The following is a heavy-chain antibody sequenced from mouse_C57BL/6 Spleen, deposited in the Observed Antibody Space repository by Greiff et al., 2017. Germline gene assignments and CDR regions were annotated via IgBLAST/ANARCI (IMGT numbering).Heavy chain of an antibody. CDR2: IDPSASYT. J-gene: IGHJ3*01. D-gene: IGHD4-1*01. CDR1: GYTFTSYW. V-gene: IGHV1-69*01. CDR3: ARLGTVLLAY. Sequence: QVQLQQPGAELVMPGASVKLSCKASGYTFTSYWMHWVKQRPGQGLEWIGEIDPSASYTNYNQKFKGKSTLTVYKSSSTAYMQLSSLTTEDSAVYYCARLGTVLLAYWGQGTLVTVSA.